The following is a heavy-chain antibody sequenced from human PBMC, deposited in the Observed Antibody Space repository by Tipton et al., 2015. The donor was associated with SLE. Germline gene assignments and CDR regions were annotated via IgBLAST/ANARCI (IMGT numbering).Heavy chain of an antibody. J-gene: IGHJ6*02. CDR1: GGSITSDY. CDR2: FYTSGSGIP. Sequence: LRLSCAASGGSITSDYWSWIRQPAGQGLEWIGRFYTSGSGIPNYNPSLKSRVTMSVDTAKNHFSLKLTSVTAADTAVYYCARNVNTTMDVWGQGTTVTVS. V-gene: IGHV4-4*07. CDR3: ARNVNTTMDV. D-gene: IGHD1-14*01.